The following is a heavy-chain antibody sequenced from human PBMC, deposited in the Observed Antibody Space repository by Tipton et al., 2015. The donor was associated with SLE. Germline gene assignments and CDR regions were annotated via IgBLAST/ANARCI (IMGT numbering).Heavy chain of an antibody. Sequence: TLSLTCAVSGGSIISSSWWSWVRQPPGKGLEWIGDIYHSESPNYNPSLKSRVTISIDKSKNQFSLKLTSVTAADTAVYHCTRDRRGWYFDLWGRGTLVTVSS. V-gene: IGHV4-4*02. J-gene: IGHJ2*01. CDR1: GGSIISSSW. CDR3: TRDRRGWYFDL. CDR2: IYHSESP. D-gene: IGHD3-10*01.